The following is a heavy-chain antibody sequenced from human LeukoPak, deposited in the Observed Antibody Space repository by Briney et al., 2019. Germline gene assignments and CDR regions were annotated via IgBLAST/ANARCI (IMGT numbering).Heavy chain of an antibody. CDR1: GFTFSSYS. J-gene: IGHJ4*02. CDR2: ISSSSSYI. D-gene: IGHD3-10*01. Sequence: GGSLRLSCAASGFTFSSYSMNWVRQAPGKGLEWVSSISSSSSYIYYADSVKGRLTISRDNAKNSLYLQMNSLRAEDTAVYYCARVLGVQYYFDYWGQGTLVTVSS. V-gene: IGHV3-21*01. CDR3: ARVLGVQYYFDY.